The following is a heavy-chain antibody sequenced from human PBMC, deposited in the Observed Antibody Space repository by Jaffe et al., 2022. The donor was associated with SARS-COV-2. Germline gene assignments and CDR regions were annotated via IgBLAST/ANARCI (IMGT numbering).Heavy chain of an antibody. CDR3: ARYWSYPDGSGYRLDH. CDR2: IKNDGRDK. Sequence: EVQLVESGGGLVQPGGSLRLSCVVSGFTLNSCWMSWVRQAPGKGLEWVANIKNDGRDKDYVASVKGRFTISRDDAKNTLHLEMNSLRGEDTAMYYCARYWSYPDGSGYRLDHWGLGTLVTVSS. CDR1: GFTLNSCW. J-gene: IGHJ4*02. D-gene: IGHD3-22*01. V-gene: IGHV3-7*03.